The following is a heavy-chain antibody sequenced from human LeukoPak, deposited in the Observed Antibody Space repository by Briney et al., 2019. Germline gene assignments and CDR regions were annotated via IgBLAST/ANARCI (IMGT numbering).Heavy chain of an antibody. D-gene: IGHD1-26*01. Sequence: PSETLSLTCTVSGGSISSYHWSWIRQPPGKGLEWIGYVYYTGSTDYNPSLKSRVTISIDTPKNQVSLRVTSVTAADTAVYYCARTGYGRDYYGMDVWGQGTTVTVSS. CDR3: ARTGYGRDYYGMDV. CDR1: GGSISSYH. V-gene: IGHV4-59*01. CDR2: VYYTGST. J-gene: IGHJ6*02.